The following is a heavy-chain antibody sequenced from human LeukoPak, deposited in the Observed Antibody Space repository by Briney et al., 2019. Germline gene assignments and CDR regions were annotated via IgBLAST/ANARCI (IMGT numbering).Heavy chain of an antibody. J-gene: IGHJ4*02. Sequence: GGSLRLSCAASGFIFSSYWMTWVRQAPGKGLEWVSAISGSGGSTYFADSVKGRFTISRDNSKNSLYLLMNSLRAEDTAVYYCAKDQLWLNYFDYWGQGTLVTVSS. V-gene: IGHV3-23*01. CDR1: GFIFSSYW. CDR2: ISGSGGST. D-gene: IGHD5-18*01. CDR3: AKDQLWLNYFDY.